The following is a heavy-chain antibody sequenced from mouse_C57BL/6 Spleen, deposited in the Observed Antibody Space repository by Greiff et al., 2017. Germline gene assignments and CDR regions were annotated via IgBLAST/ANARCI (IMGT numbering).Heavy chain of an antibody. CDR3: ARQWETETSWYFDV. Sequence: EVHLVESGGDLVKPGGSLKLSCAASGFTFSSYGMSWVRQTPDKRLEWVATISSGGSYTYYPDSVKGRFPISRDNAKNTLYLQMSSLKSEDTAMYYGARQWETETSWYFDVWGTGTTVTVAS. V-gene: IGHV5-6*01. D-gene: IGHD4-1*01. CDR2: ISSGGSYT. J-gene: IGHJ1*03. CDR1: GFTFSSYG.